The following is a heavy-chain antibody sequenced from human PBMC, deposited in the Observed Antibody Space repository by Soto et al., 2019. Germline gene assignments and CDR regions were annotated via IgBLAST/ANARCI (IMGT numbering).Heavy chain of an antibody. Sequence: SDALSLTWAVSGVSISSCGYSWILIRQPPGKGLEWIGYIYHSGSTYYNPSLKSRVTISVDRSKNQFSLKLSSVTAADTAVYYCDRADTYYYGSGSPFRGVSFDPWGQGTLVTVSS. V-gene: IGHV4-30-2*01. CDR3: DRADTYYYGSGSPFRGVSFDP. CDR2: IYHSGST. CDR1: GVSISSCGYS. D-gene: IGHD3-10*01. J-gene: IGHJ5*02.